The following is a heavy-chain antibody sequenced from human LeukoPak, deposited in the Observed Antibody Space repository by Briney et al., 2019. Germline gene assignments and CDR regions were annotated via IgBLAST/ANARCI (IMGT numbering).Heavy chain of an antibody. CDR1: GGTFSSYA. D-gene: IGHD3-3*01. J-gene: IGHJ4*02. Sequence: SVKVSCTASGGTFSSYAICWVRQAPGQGLEWMGRIIPIFGIANYAQKFQGRVTITADKSTSTAYMELSSLRSEDTAVYYCASHIRFLEWSYFDYWGQGTLVTVSS. V-gene: IGHV1-69*04. CDR2: IIPIFGIA. CDR3: ASHIRFLEWSYFDY.